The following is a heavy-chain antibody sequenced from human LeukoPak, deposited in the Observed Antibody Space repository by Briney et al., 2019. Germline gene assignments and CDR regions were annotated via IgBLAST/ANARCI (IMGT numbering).Heavy chain of an antibody. CDR1: GFTLSSNY. D-gene: IGHD4-17*01. V-gene: IGHV3-66*02. J-gene: IGHJ4*02. CDR3: ARDTRTTVIPYFDY. Sequence: RGSLRHSCAASGFTLSSNYMSWVRQAPGKGLEWVSVIYSGGSTYYADSVKGRFTISRDNSKNTLYLQMNSLRAEDTAVYYCARDTRTTVIPYFDYWGQGTLVTVSS. CDR2: IYSGGST.